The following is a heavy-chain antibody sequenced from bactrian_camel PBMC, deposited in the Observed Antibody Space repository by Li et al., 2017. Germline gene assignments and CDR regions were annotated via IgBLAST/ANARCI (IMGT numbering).Heavy chain of an antibody. CDR3: ARGGAIHSD. V-gene: IGHV3S1*01. J-gene: IGHJ4*01. CDR1: GFIFSSYG. D-gene: IGHD5*01. Sequence: HVQLVESGGGLVQPGGSLRLSCGASGFIFSSYGMYWVRQAPGEGFEWVAQITIGSGRTDYADSVKGRFTISRDNAKNTVYLRMNSLKSEDTGLYYCARGGAIHSDWGHGTQVTVS. CDR2: ITIGSGRT.